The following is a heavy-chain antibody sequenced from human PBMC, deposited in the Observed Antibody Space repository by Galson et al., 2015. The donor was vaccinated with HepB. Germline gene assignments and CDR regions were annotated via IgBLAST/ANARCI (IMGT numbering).Heavy chain of an antibody. Sequence: PALVKPTQTLTLTCTFSGFSLTTTGMCVNWIRQPPGKALEWLALIDWDDDKYYNTSLKTRLTISRDTSKNQVALTMTNMDPVDTATYYCARSRGSDSYFDYWGQGTLVTVSS. CDR1: GFSLTTTGMC. J-gene: IGHJ4*02. CDR2: IDWDDDK. V-gene: IGHV2-70*01. CDR3: ARSRGSDSYFDY. D-gene: IGHD2-15*01.